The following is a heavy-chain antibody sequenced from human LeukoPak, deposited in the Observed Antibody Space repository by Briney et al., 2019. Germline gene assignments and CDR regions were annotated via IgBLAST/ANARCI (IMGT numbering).Heavy chain of an antibody. CDR2: ISSTGSPI. CDR1: GFTFSRFG. V-gene: IGHV3-48*02. J-gene: IGHJ4*02. Sequence: GGSLKLSCAASGFTFSRFGMNWVRQAPGKGLEWVSYISSTGSPIYYADSVKGRFTISRDNAKNSLYLQMNSLRDDDTAVYYCAQKGGTDYWGQGTLVTVSS. CDR3: AQKGGTDY. D-gene: IGHD2-15*01.